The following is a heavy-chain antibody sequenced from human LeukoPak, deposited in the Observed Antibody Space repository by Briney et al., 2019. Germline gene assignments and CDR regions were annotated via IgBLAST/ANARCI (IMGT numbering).Heavy chain of an antibody. CDR3: ARGKLAYCGGDCYWGGWFDP. Sequence: GGSLRLSCAASGFTVSSNYMSWVRQAPGKGLEWVSVIYSGGSTYYADSVKGRFTISRDNSKNTLYLQMNSLRAEDTAVYYCARGKLAYCGGDCYWGGWFDPWGQGILVTVSS. J-gene: IGHJ5*02. CDR2: IYSGGST. D-gene: IGHD2-21*02. CDR1: GFTVSSNY. V-gene: IGHV3-66*01.